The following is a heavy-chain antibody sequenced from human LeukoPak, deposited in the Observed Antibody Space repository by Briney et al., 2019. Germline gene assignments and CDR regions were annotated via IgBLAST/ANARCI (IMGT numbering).Heavy chain of an antibody. V-gene: IGHV3-21*01. D-gene: IGHD1-26*01. Sequence: GGSLRLSCAASGFTFSNHAMSWVRQAPGKGLEWVASISRDSSNIYSADSVKGRFTISRDNAKNSLYLQMNSLRVEDTAVYYCARGGRGSYYLGDSWGQGTLVTVSS. J-gene: IGHJ4*02. CDR1: GFTFSNHA. CDR3: ARGGRGSYYLGDS. CDR2: ISRDSSNI.